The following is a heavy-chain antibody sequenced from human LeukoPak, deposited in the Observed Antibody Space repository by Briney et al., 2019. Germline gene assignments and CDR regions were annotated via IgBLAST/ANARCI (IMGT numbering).Heavy chain of an antibody. J-gene: IGHJ6*02. Sequence: GGSLRLSCAASGFTFSSYAMSWVRQAPGKGLEWVSAISGSGGSTYYADSVKGRFTISRDNSKNTLYLQMNSLRVEDTAVYYCAKGATVTPPYYYYYYDMDVWGQGTTVTVSS. CDR1: GFTFSSYA. D-gene: IGHD4-17*01. V-gene: IGHV3-23*01. CDR3: AKGATVTPPYYYYYYDMDV. CDR2: ISGSGGST.